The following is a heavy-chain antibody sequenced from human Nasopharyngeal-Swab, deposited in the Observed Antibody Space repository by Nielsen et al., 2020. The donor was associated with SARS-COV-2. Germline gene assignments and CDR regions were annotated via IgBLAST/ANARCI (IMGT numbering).Heavy chain of an antibody. V-gene: IGHV6-1*01. CDR3: ARVGPRHYDFWSGYSFDY. CDR2: TYYRSKWYN. Sequence: QTLSLPCAISGDSVASNSAAWNWIRQSPSGGIEWLGRTYYRSKWYNDYAVSVKSRITINPDTSKNQFSLQLNSVTPEDTAVYYCARVGPRHYDFWSGYSFDYWGQGTLVTVSS. CDR1: GDSVASNSAA. D-gene: IGHD3-3*01. J-gene: IGHJ4*02.